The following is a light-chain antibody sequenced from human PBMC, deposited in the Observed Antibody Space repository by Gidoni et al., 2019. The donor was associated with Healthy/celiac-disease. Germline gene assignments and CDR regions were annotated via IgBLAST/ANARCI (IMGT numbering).Light chain of an antibody. CDR2: KAS. V-gene: IGKV1-5*03. CDR1: QSISTW. J-gene: IGKJ1*01. Sequence: DIQMPRSPSTLSASVGDRVTITCRASQSISTWLAWYQQQPGKAPKLLIYKASSLESGVPSRFSGSGSGTEFTLTITSLQDDDFATYYCQQYDGYSWTFGQGTKVEIK. CDR3: QQYDGYSWT.